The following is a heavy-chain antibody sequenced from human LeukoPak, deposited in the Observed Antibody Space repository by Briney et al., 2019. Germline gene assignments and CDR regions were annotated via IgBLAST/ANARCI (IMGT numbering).Heavy chain of an antibody. CDR3: ARDPPSGYYLRDAFDI. V-gene: IGHV1-2*02. Sequence: ASVKVSCKASGYTFTGYYMHWVRQAPGQGLEWMGWINPNSGGTNYAQKLQGRVTMTRDTSISTAYMELSRLRSDDTAVYYCARDPPSGYYLRDAFDIWGQGTMVTVSS. J-gene: IGHJ3*02. CDR2: INPNSGGT. CDR1: GYTFTGYY. D-gene: IGHD3-22*01.